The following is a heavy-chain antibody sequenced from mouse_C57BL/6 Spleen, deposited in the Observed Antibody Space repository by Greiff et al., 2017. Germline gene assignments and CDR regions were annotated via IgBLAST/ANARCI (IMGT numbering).Heavy chain of an antibody. CDR3: ARSWLLQFDY. V-gene: IGHV1-82*01. CDR2: IYPGDGET. CDR1: GYAFSSSW. J-gene: IGHJ2*01. Sequence: LVEPGASVKIPCKASGYAFSSSWMNWVKQRPGKGLEWLGRIYPGDGETNSNGKFKGKATLTADKSSSTAYRLLSSLTSEDSWVYLWARSWLLQFDYWGQGTTLTVSS. D-gene: IGHD2-3*01.